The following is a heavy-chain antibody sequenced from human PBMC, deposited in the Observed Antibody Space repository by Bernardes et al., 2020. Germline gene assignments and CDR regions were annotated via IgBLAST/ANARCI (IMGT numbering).Heavy chain of an antibody. J-gene: IGHJ3*02. D-gene: IGHD2-15*01. CDR1: VDSVSSNSAA. Sequence: QTLSLTSAISVDSVSSNSAAWNCIRQSPSRGLEWLGRTYYRSKWYNDYAVSVKSRITINPDTSKNQFSLQLNAETPEDTAVYYCARVAPYAFDIWGQGTMVTVSS. CDR2: TYYRSKWYN. CDR3: ARVAPYAFDI. V-gene: IGHV6-1*01.